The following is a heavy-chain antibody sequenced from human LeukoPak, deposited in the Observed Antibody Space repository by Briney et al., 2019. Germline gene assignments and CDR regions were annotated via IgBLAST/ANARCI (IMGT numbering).Heavy chain of an antibody. CDR3: AREGIPGSHFDY. Sequence: SETLSLTCTVSGGSFSSGSYYWSWFRQPPGKGLEWIGYIYYSGSTNYSPSLKSRVTISVDTSKNQFSLKLSSVTAADTAVYHCAREGIPGSHFDYWGQGTLVTVSS. V-gene: IGHV4-61*01. D-gene: IGHD3-10*01. CDR2: IYYSGST. CDR1: GGSFSSGSYY. J-gene: IGHJ4*02.